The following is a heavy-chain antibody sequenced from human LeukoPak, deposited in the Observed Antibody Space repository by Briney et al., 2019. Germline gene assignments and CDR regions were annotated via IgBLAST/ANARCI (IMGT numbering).Heavy chain of an antibody. J-gene: IGHJ5*02. CDR2: ISAYNGNT. CDR3: ARVPAAIAAAGTIRRRNWFDP. D-gene: IGHD6-13*01. Sequence: ASGKVSCKASGYTFTSYGISWVRQAPGQGLEWMGWISAYNGNTNYAQKLQGRVTMTTDTSTSTAYMELRSLRSDDTAVYYCARVPAAIAAAGTIRRRNWFDPWGQGTLVTDSS. CDR1: GYTFTSYG. V-gene: IGHV1-18*01.